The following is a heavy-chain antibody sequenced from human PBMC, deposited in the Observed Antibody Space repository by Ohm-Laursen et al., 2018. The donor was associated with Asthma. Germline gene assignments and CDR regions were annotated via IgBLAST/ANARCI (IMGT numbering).Heavy chain of an antibody. Sequence: SSLRLSCSASGFTFSSYGMHWVRQAPGKGLEWLAVISCDGSDKKYADSVKGRFTSSRDDAKNTLYLQMDSLRPEDTAVYYCARDWGRCDGSGYSDFDYWGQGTLVTVSS. CDR1: GFTFSSYG. CDR3: ARDWGRCDGSGYSDFDY. V-gene: IGHV3-30*03. D-gene: IGHD3-22*01. CDR2: ISCDGSDK. J-gene: IGHJ4*02.